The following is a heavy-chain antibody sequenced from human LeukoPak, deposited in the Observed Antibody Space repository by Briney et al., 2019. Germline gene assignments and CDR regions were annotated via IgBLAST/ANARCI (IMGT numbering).Heavy chain of an antibody. V-gene: IGHV3-74*01. CDR3: ARVSRDYYDSSPYDTDFDY. J-gene: IGHJ4*02. CDR1: GFTFSSYW. CDR2: INSDATST. Sequence: PGGSLRLSCAASGFTFSSYWMHWVRRAPGKGLVWVSRINSDATSTSYADSVKGRFTISRDNAKNTLYLQMSGLRAEDTAVYYCARVSRDYYDSSPYDTDFDYWGQGTLVTVSS. D-gene: IGHD3-22*01.